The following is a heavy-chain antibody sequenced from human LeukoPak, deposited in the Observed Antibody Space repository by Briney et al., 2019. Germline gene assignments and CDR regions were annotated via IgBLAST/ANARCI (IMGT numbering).Heavy chain of an antibody. D-gene: IGHD2-15*01. CDR1: GGSFSGYY. Sequence: PSETLSLTCAVYGGSFSGYYWSWIRQPPGEGLEWIGEINHSGSTNYNPSLKSRVTISVDTSKNQFSLKLSSVTAADTAVYYCARDSLYYYYYHMDVWGKGTTVTVSS. J-gene: IGHJ6*03. CDR2: INHSGST. V-gene: IGHV4-34*01. CDR3: ARDSLYYYYYHMDV.